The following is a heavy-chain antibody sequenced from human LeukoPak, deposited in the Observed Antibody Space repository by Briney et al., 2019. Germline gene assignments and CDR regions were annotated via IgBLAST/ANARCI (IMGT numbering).Heavy chain of an antibody. J-gene: IGHJ4*02. D-gene: IGHD3-3*01. CDR2: SCHGCST. CDR3: AKGLSVGSGYYIFDY. Sequence: SCHGCSTYYADSVKGRFTISRGNFKNTLYLHINSLRAEDTAEYYCAKGLSVGSGYYIFDYWGQGILVTVSS. V-gene: IGHV3-23*01.